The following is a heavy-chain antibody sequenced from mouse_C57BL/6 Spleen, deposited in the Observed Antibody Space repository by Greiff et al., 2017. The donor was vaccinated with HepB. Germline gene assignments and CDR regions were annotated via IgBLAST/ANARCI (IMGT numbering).Heavy chain of an antibody. V-gene: IGHV1-81*01. J-gene: IGHJ2*01. CDR2: IYPRSGNT. CDR1: GYTFTSYG. D-gene: IGHD3-2*02. Sequence: VQLQQSGAELARPGASVKLSCKASGYTFTSYGISWVKQRTGQGLEWIGEIYPRSGNTYYNEKFKGKATLTADKSSSKAYMELRSLTSEDSAVYFCARKGAQEGYFDCWGQGTTLTVSS. CDR3: ARKGAQEGYFDC.